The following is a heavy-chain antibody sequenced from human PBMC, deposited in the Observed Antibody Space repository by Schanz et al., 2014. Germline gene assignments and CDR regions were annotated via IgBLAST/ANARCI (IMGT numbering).Heavy chain of an antibody. CDR3: GRGFSRSDIDF. J-gene: IGHJ4*02. CDR1: GYTFTTYY. V-gene: IGHV1-46*03. D-gene: IGHD2-15*01. CDR2: INPSGGST. Sequence: QVQLLQSGAEVKKPGASMKVSCKASGYTFTTYYMLWVRQAPGQGLEWMGIINPSGGSTRYGQKFQVRITVTTDTSTSTVYLELSSLRSDDTAVYYCGRGFSRSDIDFWGQGTLITVSA.